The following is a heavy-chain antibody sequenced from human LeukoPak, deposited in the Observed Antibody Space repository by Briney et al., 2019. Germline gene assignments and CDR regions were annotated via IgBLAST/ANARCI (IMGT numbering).Heavy chain of an antibody. Sequence: SETLSLTCTVSPGSITSSSHYWVWIRQPPGRGLEWIGSIYYSGSTYYNPSLKSRVTISVDTPKSHFSLKLSSVTAADTAVYYCARARITMIPFDYWGQGTLVTVSS. CDR2: IYYSGST. CDR3: ARARITMIPFDY. D-gene: IGHD3-22*01. CDR1: PGSITSSSHY. J-gene: IGHJ4*02. V-gene: IGHV4-39*02.